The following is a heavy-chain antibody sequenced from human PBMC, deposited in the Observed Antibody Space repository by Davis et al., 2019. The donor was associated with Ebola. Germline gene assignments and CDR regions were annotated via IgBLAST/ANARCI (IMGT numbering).Heavy chain of an antibody. Sequence: PGGSLRLSCSASGFTSSSVWLGWVRQAPGKGLEWVGRITSKTDGGTTDYAAPVKGRFTISRDDSRSTLYLQMNSLETEDTGVYYCATWAGNNWGQGTLVTVSS. CDR1: GFTSSSVW. J-gene: IGHJ4*02. CDR2: ITSKTDGGTT. V-gene: IGHV3-15*01. CDR3: ATWAGNN. D-gene: IGHD3-10*01.